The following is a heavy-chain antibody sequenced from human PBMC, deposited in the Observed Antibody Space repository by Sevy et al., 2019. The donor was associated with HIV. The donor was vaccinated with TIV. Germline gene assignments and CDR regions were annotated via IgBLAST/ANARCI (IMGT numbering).Heavy chain of an antibody. V-gene: IGHV1-18*01. D-gene: IGHD3-10*01. J-gene: IGHJ4*02. CDR1: GYTFTSYG. CDR3: ARAYYGSGSYYNLLDY. CDR2: ISAYNGNT. Sequence: ASVKVSCKASGYTFTSYGISWVRQAPGQGLEWMGWISAYNGNTNYAQKLQGRVTMTTDTSTSTAYMELRGLGSDDTAVYYCARAYYGSGSYYNLLDYWGQGTLVTVSS.